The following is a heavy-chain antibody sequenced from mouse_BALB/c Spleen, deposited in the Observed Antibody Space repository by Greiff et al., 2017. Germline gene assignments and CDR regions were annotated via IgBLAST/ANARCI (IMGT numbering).Heavy chain of an antibody. Sequence: DVHLVESGGGLVKPGGSLKLSCAASGFTFSSYTMSWVRQTPEKRLEWVATISSGGSYTYYPDSVKGRFTISRDNAKNTLYLQMSSLKSEDTAMYYCTRDLSGNYGDYAMDYWGQGTSVTVSS. CDR3: TRDLSGNYGDYAMDY. CDR2: ISSGGSYT. J-gene: IGHJ4*01. CDR1: GFTFSSYT. D-gene: IGHD2-1*01. V-gene: IGHV5-6-4*01.